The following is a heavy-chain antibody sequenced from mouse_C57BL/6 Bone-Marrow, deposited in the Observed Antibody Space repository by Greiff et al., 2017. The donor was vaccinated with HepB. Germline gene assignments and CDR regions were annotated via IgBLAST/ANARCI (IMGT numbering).Heavy chain of an antibody. V-gene: IGHV14-4*01. CDR3: TRRLTTDYFDY. CDR2: IDPENGDT. Sequence: VQLQQSGAELVRPGASVKLSCTASGFNIKDDYMHWVKQRPEQGLEWIGWIDPENGDTEYASKLQGKATITADTSSNTAYLQLSSLTSEDTAIYYCTRRLTTDYFDYWGQGTTLTVSS. D-gene: IGHD1-1*01. J-gene: IGHJ2*01. CDR1: GFNIKDDY.